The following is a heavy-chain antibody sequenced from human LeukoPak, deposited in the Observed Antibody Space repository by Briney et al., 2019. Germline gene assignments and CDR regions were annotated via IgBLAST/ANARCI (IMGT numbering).Heavy chain of an antibody. CDR2: INPNSGGT. D-gene: IGHD1-26*01. J-gene: IGHJ4*02. CDR1: GYTFTGYY. CDR3: ARSPFVQWELIYYFGY. Sequence: ASVKVSCKASGYTFTGYYMHWVRQAPGQGLEWMGWINPNSGGTNYAQKFQGWVTMTRDTSISTAYMELSRLRSDDTAVYYCARSPFVQWELIYYFGYWGQGTLVTVSS. V-gene: IGHV1-2*04.